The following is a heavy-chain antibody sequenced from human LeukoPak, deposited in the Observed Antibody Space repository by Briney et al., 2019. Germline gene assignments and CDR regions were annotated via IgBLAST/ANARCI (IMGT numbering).Heavy chain of an antibody. D-gene: IGHD4-23*01. V-gene: IGHV3-23*01. J-gene: IGHJ6*02. CDR3: AKTPYGGNSYYYYYGMDV. CDR1: GFTFSSYA. CDR2: ISGSGGST. Sequence: GGSLRLSCAASGFTFSSYAMSWVRQAPGKGLEWVSAISGSGGSTYYADSVKGRFTISRDNSKNTLYLQMSSLRAEDTAVYYCAKTPYGGNSYYYYYGMDVWGQGTTVTVSS.